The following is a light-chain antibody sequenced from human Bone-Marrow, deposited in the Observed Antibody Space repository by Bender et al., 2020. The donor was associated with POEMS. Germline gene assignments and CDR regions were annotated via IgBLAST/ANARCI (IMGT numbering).Light chain of an antibody. CDR3: QSWGSNTAV. J-gene: IGLJ2*01. V-gene: IGLV3-1*01. CDR1: ALSKQY. Sequence: SYELTQSPSVSVSPGQTARITCSGDALSKQYAYWYQQKPGQAPVLVIHKDIERPSGIPERFSGSTSGNTASLTISGTQTMDEADYYCQSWGSNTAVFGGGTKLTVL. CDR2: KDI.